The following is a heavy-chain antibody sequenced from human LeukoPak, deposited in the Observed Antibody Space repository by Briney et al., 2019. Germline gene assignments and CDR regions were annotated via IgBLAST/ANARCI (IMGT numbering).Heavy chain of an antibody. CDR3: ARETVDTAIDTYYYYYMDG. CDR2: IYYSGST. D-gene: IGHD5-18*01. CDR1: GGSISSGGYY. V-gene: IGHV4-31*03. J-gene: IGHJ6*03. Sequence: PSQTLSLTCTVSGGSISSGGYYWSWIRQHPGKGLEWIGYIYYSGSTYYNPSLKSRFTISVDTSKNQFSLKLSSVTAADTAVYYCARETVDTAIDTYYYYYMDGWGKGTTVTVS.